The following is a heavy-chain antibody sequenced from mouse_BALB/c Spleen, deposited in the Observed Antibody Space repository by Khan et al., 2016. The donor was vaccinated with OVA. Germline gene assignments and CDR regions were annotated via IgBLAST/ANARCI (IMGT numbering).Heavy chain of an antibody. D-gene: IGHD1-1*01. J-gene: IGHJ3*01. CDR1: GYSFTVYY. CDR3: VRGSAFFPY. V-gene: IGHV1-26*01. CDR2: VNPNNGDT. Sequence: VQLQQSGPDLVKPGASVKISCKASGYSFTVYYMTWVKQSHGKSPEWIGRVNPNNGDTNYNQNFKGKAILTVDKSSNTAYMELRSLTSEDSAVFYCVRGSAFFPYWGHGTLVTVSA.